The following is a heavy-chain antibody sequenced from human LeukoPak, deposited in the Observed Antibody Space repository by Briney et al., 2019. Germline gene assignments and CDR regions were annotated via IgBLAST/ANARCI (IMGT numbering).Heavy chain of an antibody. V-gene: IGHV3-7*01. D-gene: IGHD2-15*01. Sequence: GGSLRLSCEASGFTFNNYWMTWVRQAPGRGPEWVANINQDGSEVSYVDSVKGRFNISRDNARNSLYLQMSSLRGEDTAVYYCTNRAGLPTNKPWCFDHWGQGTLVTVSS. CDR3: TNRAGLPTNKPWCFDH. CDR2: INQDGSEV. J-gene: IGHJ4*02. CDR1: GFTFNNYW.